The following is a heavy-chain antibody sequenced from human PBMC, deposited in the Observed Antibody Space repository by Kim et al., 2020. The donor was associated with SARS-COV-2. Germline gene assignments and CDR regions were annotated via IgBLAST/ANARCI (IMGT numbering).Heavy chain of an antibody. Sequence: SVKVSCKASGGTFSSYAISWVRQAPGQGLEWMGGIIPIFGTANYAQKFQGRVTITADESTSTAYMELSSLRSEDTAVYYCARTYSGSYSLLYYYYYGMDVWGQGTTVTVSS. D-gene: IGHD1-26*01. CDR3: ARTYSGSYSLLYYYYYGMDV. CDR1: GGTFSSYA. CDR2: IIPIFGTA. V-gene: IGHV1-69*13. J-gene: IGHJ6*01.